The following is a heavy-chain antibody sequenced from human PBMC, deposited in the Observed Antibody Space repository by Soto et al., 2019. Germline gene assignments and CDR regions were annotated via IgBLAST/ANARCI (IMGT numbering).Heavy chain of an antibody. CDR3: ARGEGDAGAYSSGWYRTADYYGMDV. Sequence: SETLSLTCTVSGGSISSYYWSWIRQPPGKGLEWIGYIYYSGSTNYNPSLKSRVTISVDTSKNQFSLKPSSVTAADTAVYYCARGEGDAGAYSSGWYRTADYYGMDVWGQGTTVTV. D-gene: IGHD6-19*01. V-gene: IGHV4-59*01. CDR1: GGSISSYY. J-gene: IGHJ6*02. CDR2: IYYSGST.